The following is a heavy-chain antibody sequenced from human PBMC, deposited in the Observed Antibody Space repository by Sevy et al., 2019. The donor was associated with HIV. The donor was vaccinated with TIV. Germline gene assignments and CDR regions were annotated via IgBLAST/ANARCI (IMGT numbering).Heavy chain of an antibody. Sequence: SETLSLTCTVSGGSITSLYWNWIRQPPGQGLKWIANIYYNGHINYNPSLKSRVTLSLDTSKNQFSLRLSSVTAADTAMYYCAGENAWGRGYSWGQGTLVTVSS. CDR2: IYYNGHI. CDR3: AGENAWGRGYS. D-gene: IGHD1-26*01. V-gene: IGHV4-59*08. J-gene: IGHJ4*02. CDR1: GGSITSLY.